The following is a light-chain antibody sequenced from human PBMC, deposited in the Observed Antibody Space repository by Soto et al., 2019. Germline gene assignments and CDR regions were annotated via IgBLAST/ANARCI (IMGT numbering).Light chain of an antibody. J-gene: IGKJ4*01. Sequence: DIQMTQSPSPLSAAVGDRVTITCRASQSIGRYLNWYQQKPGKAPKLLIYAAFSLQSGVPSRFSGSGSGTDFTLTISSLQPEDFATYSCQQSYSTPFTFGGGTKVEIK. V-gene: IGKV1-39*01. CDR2: AAF. CDR1: QSIGRY. CDR3: QQSYSTPFT.